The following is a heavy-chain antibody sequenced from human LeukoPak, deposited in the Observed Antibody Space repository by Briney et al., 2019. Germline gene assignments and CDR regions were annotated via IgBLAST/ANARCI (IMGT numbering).Heavy chain of an antibody. CDR3: ARDRHDFWSGYYMYNWFDP. V-gene: IGHV4-59*01. CDR2: IYYSGST. J-gene: IGHJ5*02. CDR1: GGSISSYY. Sequence: SETLSLTCTVSGGSISSYYWSWIRQPPGKGLEWIGYIYYSGSTNYNPSLKSRVTISVDTSKNQFSLKLSSVTAADTAVYYCARDRHDFWSGYYMYNWFDPWGQGTLVTVSS. D-gene: IGHD3-3*01.